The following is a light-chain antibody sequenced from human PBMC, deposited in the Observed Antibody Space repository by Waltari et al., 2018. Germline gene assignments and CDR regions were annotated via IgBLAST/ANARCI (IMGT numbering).Light chain of an antibody. V-gene: IGLV2-8*01. Sequence: QSALTQPPSASGSPGQSVTISCTGTSSDLGAYNYVSWYQQHPGKAPKLMIYEVSKRPSGGPYRFSGSKSGNTASLTVSGLQAEDEADYYCSSYAGSNNFDVFGTGTKVTVL. CDR2: EVS. J-gene: IGLJ1*01. CDR3: SSYAGSNNFDV. CDR1: SSDLGAYNY.